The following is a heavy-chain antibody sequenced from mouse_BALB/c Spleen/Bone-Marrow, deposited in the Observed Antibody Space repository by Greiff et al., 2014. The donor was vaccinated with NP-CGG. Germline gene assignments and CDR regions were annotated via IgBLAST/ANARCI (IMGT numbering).Heavy chain of an antibody. CDR3: ARLDGNYRYAMDY. CDR2: IYPGSGST. Sequence: VKLMESGPELVKPGASVKMPCKASGYTFTDYVITWVKQRTGQGLEWIGEIYPGSGSTYYNEKFKGKATLTADKSSNTAYMQLGSLTSEDSAVYFCARLDGNYRYAMDYWGQGTSVTVSS. J-gene: IGHJ4*01. V-gene: IGHV1-77*01. D-gene: IGHD2-1*01. CDR1: GYTFTDYV.